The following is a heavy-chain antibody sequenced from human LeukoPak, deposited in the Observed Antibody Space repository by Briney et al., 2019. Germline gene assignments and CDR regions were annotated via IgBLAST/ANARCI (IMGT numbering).Heavy chain of an antibody. D-gene: IGHD6-13*01. Sequence: SETLSLTCAVYGGSFSGYYWSWIRQPPGKGLEWIGEINHRGSTNYNPSLKSRVTISVDTSKNQFSLKLSSVTAADTAVYYCARGYIAAAGDYFDYWGQRTLVTVSS. CDR1: GGSFSGYY. J-gene: IGHJ4*02. CDR2: INHRGST. CDR3: ARGYIAAAGDYFDY. V-gene: IGHV4-34*01.